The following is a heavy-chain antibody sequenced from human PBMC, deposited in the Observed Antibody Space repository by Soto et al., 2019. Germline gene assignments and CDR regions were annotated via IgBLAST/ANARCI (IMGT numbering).Heavy chain of an antibody. V-gene: IGHV3-33*01. CDR3: ARDGPHRGIQDY. Sequence: GGSLRLSCAASGFTFSSYGMHWVRQAPGKGLEWVAVIWYDGSNKYYADSVKGRFTISRDNSKNTLYLQMNSLRAEDTAVYYCARDGPHRGIQDYWGQGTLVTVSS. CDR2: IWYDGSNK. J-gene: IGHJ4*02. CDR1: GFTFSSYG. D-gene: IGHD5-18*01.